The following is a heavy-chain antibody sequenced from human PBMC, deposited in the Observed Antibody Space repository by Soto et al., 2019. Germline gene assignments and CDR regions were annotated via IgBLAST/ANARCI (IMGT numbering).Heavy chain of an antibody. J-gene: IGHJ2*01. V-gene: IGHV3-33*01. D-gene: IGHD6-13*01. CDR1: GFVYSTYA. CDR3: VRGIPSQYSSNWLYWYFDL. Sequence: VQLVESGGGVVQPGRSLRLSCAASGFVYSTYAMHWVRLSPCKGLEWVALIWNDGTKEYYVDSVKGRFTISRDNSQNTLNLKMDSLRAEDTAVYFCVRGIPSQYSSNWLYWYFDLWGRGTQVTVSS. CDR2: IWNDGTKE.